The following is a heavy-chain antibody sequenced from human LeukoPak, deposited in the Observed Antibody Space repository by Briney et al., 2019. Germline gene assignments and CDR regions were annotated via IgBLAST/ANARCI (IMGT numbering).Heavy chain of an antibody. Sequence: PGGSLRLSCAASGFTFSDYYMSWIRQAPGKGLEWVSAISGSGGSTYYADSVKGRFTISRDNSKNTLYLQMNSLRAEDTAVYYCATQWLVRPYFDYWGQGTLVTVSS. CDR3: ATQWLVRPYFDY. CDR1: GFTFSDYY. D-gene: IGHD6-19*01. V-gene: IGHV3-23*01. J-gene: IGHJ4*02. CDR2: ISGSGGST.